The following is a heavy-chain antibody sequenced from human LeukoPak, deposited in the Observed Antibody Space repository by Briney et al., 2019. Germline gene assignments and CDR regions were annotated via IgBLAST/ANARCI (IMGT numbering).Heavy chain of an antibody. CDR3: ARGIFGVVPKTFDY. J-gene: IGHJ4*02. D-gene: IGHD3-3*01. CDR2: IYYSGST. V-gene: IGHV4-59*01. Sequence: SETLSLTCTVSGGSISSYYWSWIRQPPGKGLEWIGYIYYSGSTNYNPFLKSRVTISVDTSKNQFSLKLSSVTAADTAVYYCARGIFGVVPKTFDYWGQGTLVTVSS. CDR1: GGSISSYY.